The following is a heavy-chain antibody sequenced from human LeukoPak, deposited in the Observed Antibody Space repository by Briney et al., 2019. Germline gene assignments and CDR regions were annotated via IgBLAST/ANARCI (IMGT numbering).Heavy chain of an antibody. CDR3: MRDGSGSGDY. Sequence: GGSLRLSCAASGSTFSTFGINWVRQAPGKGLEFVSSISSDSVHIYYADSVKGRFAVSRDNAKNLVYLQMSSLRAGDTAVYYCMRDGSGSGDYWGQGTLVTVSS. D-gene: IGHD2-15*01. J-gene: IGHJ4*02. CDR2: ISSDSVHI. V-gene: IGHV3-21*01. CDR1: GSTFSTFG.